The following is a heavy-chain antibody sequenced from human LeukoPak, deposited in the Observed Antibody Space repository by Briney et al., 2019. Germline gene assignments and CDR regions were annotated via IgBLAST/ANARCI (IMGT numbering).Heavy chain of an antibody. CDR2: TYYRSKWFN. CDR1: GDSVSRNSAA. J-gene: IGHJ5*02. Sequence: PSQTLSLTCAISGDSVSRNSAAWNWIRQSPSRCLEWLGRTYYRSKWFNDYAVSVQSRITINPDTSKNQFSLQLNSVTAEDTAVYYCTRFNSNTKWFDPWGQGTLVTVSS. CDR3: TRFNSNTKWFDP. V-gene: IGHV6-1*01. D-gene: IGHD3-3*01.